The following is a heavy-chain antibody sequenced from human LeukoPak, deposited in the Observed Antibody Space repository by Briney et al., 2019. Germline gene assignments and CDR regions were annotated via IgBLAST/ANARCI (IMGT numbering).Heavy chain of an antibody. J-gene: IGHJ4*02. CDR3: AKAARNRRIYDVFDK. CDR2: ISGGGGST. V-gene: IGHV3-23*01. D-gene: IGHD3-3*01. CDR1: GFTFNSYA. Sequence: GGSLRLSCAASGFTFNSYAMSWVRQAPGKGLEWVSAISGGGGSTYYADSVKGRFTISTDNSKSTRFLQMNSLRAEDTAVYYCAKAARNRRIYDVFDKWGQGTLVTVSP.